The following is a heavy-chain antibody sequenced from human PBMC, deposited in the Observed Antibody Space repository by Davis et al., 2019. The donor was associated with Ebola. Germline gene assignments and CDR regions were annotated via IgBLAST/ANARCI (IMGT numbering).Heavy chain of an antibody. V-gene: IGHV3-23*03. CDR1: GFTFSSYV. Sequence: GESLKISCAASGFTFSSYVMNWVRQAPGKGLEWVSLIYSGGGTYYADSVKGRFTISRDSSKNTIYLQKNSLRGEDTAVYFCATSYCSGSYFIGGGLDIWGQGTVVAVSS. J-gene: IGHJ3*02. CDR2: IYSGGGT. D-gene: IGHD3-10*01. CDR3: ATSYCSGSYFIGGGLDI.